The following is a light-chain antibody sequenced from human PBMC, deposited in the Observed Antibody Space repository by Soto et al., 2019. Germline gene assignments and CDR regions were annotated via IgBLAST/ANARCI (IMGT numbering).Light chain of an antibody. CDR1: QSIRQW. CDR3: KQCNSYPYT. CDR2: KTS. J-gene: IGKJ2*01. Sequence: DIQMTQSPSTLSASVGDRVTITCRASQSIRQWLAWYQQKPGKAPKLLIYKTSILESGVPSRFSGSGSGTEFTLTISSLQPDDSARYYCKQCNSYPYTFGQGTKLEIK. V-gene: IGKV1-5*03.